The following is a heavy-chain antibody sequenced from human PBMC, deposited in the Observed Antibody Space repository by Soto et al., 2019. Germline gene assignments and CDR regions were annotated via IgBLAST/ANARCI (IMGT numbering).Heavy chain of an antibody. Sequence: GWSLRLSCAASGFTFSNFWMHWVRQTPEKGLVWVSHVNNDGSSSAYADSVKGRFTISRDNSKNTLYLHMNSLTAEDTAIYYCARDTPGVGIDYWGQGALVTVSS. CDR3: ARDTPGVGIDY. J-gene: IGHJ4*02. V-gene: IGHV3-74*01. CDR2: VNNDGSSS. D-gene: IGHD2-15*01. CDR1: GFTFSNFW.